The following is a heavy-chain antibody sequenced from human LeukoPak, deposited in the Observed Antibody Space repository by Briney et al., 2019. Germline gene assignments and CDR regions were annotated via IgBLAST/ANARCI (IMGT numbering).Heavy chain of an antibody. D-gene: IGHD3-22*01. CDR1: GYNFIDYY. Sequence: ASVKVSCKASGYNFIDYYIHWVRQAPGQGLEWMGWINPNSGGTNYAQKFQGRVTMTRDTSISTAYMELSRLTSDDTAVYYCARDPKNYYDNRFDYYHMDVWGKGTTVTISS. CDR2: INPNSGGT. V-gene: IGHV1-2*02. J-gene: IGHJ6*03. CDR3: ARDPKNYYDNRFDYYHMDV.